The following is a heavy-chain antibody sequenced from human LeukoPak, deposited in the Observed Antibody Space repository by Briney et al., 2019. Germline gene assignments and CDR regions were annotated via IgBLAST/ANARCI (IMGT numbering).Heavy chain of an antibody. CDR3: ANGPHYQILTGYYKVRSHLDY. J-gene: IGHJ4*02. V-gene: IGHV3-30*02. CDR1: GFTFSDYY. D-gene: IGHD3-9*01. Sequence: PGGSLRLSRAASGFTFSDYYMSWIRQAPGKGLEWVAFIRFDGTIKHYADSVKGRFTFSRDNSKNTLYLQMNGLRAEDTAVYSCANGPHYQILTGYYKVRSHLDYWGQGTLVTVSS. CDR2: IRFDGTIK.